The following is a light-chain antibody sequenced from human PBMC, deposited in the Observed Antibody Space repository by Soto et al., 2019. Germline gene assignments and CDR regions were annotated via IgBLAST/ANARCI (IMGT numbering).Light chain of an antibody. Sequence: PVLTQSPSASASPGASVKLTCTLNSGHSDYAIAWHQQQPEKGPRYLMKVTSDGSHTKGDGIPDRFSGSSSGADRYLTISSLRSDDEADYYCQAWGTGGVFGGGTQLTVL. V-gene: IGLV4-69*01. CDR3: QAWGTGGV. CDR1: SGHSDYA. J-gene: IGLJ3*02. CDR2: VTSDGSH.